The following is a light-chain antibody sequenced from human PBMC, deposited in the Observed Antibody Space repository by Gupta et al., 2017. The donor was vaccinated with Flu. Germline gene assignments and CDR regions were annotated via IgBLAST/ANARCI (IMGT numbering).Light chain of an antibody. V-gene: IGKV1-5*03. CDR3: QQYSTYSYT. CDR1: QSISGW. J-gene: IGKJ2*01. CDR2: QAS. Sequence: DIPMTQSPSTLSASVGDSVTIPCRASQSISGWLAWYQQKPGQAPKLLIYQASILQSGVPSRFSGSGSGTEFTLTISSLQPDDFATFYCQQYSTYSYTFGQGTKLEIK.